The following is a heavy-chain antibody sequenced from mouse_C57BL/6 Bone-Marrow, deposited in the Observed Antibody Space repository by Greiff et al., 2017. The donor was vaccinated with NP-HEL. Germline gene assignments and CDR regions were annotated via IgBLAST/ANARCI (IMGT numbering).Heavy chain of an antibody. CDR2: IDPEDGDT. J-gene: IGHJ1*03. Sequence: EVQLQQSGAELVRPGASVKLSCTASGFNIKDYYMHWVKQRPEQGLEWIGRIDPEDGDTEYAPKFQGKATMTADTSSNTAYLQLSSLTSEDTAVYDWTQDYYGSSSRFDVWGTGTTVTVSS. D-gene: IGHD1-1*01. V-gene: IGHV14-1*01. CDR3: TQDYYGSSSRFDV. CDR1: GFNIKDYY.